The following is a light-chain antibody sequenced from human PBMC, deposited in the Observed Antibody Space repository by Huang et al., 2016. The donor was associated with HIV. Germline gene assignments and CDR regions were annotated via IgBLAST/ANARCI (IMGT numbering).Light chain of an antibody. CDR3: QQYDSSPWT. V-gene: IGKV3-20*01. CDR1: QRVSSSY. J-gene: IGKJ1*01. Sequence: EIVLTQSPGTLSLSPGARATLACRASQRVSSSYLAWYQQKPGQAPRRLFYGASSRATGIPDRFSGSGSGTDFTLTISRLEPEDFAVYYCQQYDSSPWTFGQGTKVEIK. CDR2: GAS.